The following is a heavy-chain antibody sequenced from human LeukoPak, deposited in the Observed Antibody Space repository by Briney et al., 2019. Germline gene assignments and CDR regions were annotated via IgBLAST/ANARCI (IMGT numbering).Heavy chain of an antibody. CDR2: VNPSGGST. CDR3: ARGGGRWLQFHEYFQH. V-gene: IGHV1-46*01. D-gene: IGHD5-24*01. CDR1: GYTFTSYY. J-gene: IGHJ1*01. Sequence: GASVKVYCKASGYTFTSYYMHWVRQAPGQGLEWMGIVNPSGGSTSYAQKFQGRVTMTRDTSTSTVYMELSSLRSDDTAVYYCARGGGRWLQFHEYFQHWGQGTLVTVSS.